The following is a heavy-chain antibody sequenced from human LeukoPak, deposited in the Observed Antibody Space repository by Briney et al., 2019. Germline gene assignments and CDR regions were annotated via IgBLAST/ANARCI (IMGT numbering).Heavy chain of an antibody. CDR2: MNPISGNT. Sequence: ASVKVSCKASGYTFTSYDINWVRQATGQGLEWMGWMNPISGNTGHAQKFQGRVTMTRDTSISTAYMELSSLRSEDTAVYFCARGLLPITPSDYWGQGTLVTVSS. CDR1: GYTFTSYD. V-gene: IGHV1-8*01. J-gene: IGHJ4*02. CDR3: ARGLLPITPSDY. D-gene: IGHD1-14*01.